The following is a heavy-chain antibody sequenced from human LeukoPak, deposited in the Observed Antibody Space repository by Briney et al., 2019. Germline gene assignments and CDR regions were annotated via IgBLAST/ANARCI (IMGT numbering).Heavy chain of an antibody. CDR1: GYTFTGYY. D-gene: IGHD6-19*01. V-gene: IGHV1-2*04. CDR2: INPNSGGT. Sequence: GASVKVSCKASGYTFTGYYMHWVRQAPGQGLEWMGWINPNSGGTNYAQKFQGWVTMTRDTSISTAYMELSRLRSDDTAVYYCARDKAVAGTGYYYGMDVWGQGTTVTVSS. J-gene: IGHJ6*02. CDR3: ARDKAVAGTGYYYGMDV.